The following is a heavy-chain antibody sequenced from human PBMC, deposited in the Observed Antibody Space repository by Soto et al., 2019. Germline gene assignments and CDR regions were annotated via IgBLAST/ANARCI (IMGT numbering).Heavy chain of an antibody. D-gene: IGHD2-15*01. Sequence: EVQLVESGGGLVQPGGSLKLSCAASGFTFSGSAMHWVRQASGKGLEWVGRIRSKANSDAIAYAASVKGRFTISRDDSKNTAYRQMNSLKTEDTAVYYCVRYCSGGSCPDAFDIWGQGTMVTVSS. CDR2: IRSKANSDAI. CDR3: VRYCSGGSCPDAFDI. V-gene: IGHV3-73*02. CDR1: GFTFSGSA. J-gene: IGHJ3*02.